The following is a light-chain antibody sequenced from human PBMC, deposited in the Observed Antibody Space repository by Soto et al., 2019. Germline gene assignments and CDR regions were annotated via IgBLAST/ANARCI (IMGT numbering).Light chain of an antibody. CDR2: EGS. V-gene: IGLV2-23*01. CDR1: SSDVGSYNL. Sequence: QSALTQPASVSGSPGQSITISCTGTSSDVGSYNLVSWYQQHPGKAPKLMIYEGSKRPSGVSNRCSGSKSGNTASLTISGLQAEDESDYYCCSYAGSSMGVVFGGGTKVTVL. CDR3: CSYAGSSMGVV. J-gene: IGLJ2*01.